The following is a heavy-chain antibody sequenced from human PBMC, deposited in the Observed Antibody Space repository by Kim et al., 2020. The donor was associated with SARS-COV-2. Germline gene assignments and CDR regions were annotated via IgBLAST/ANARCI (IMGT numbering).Heavy chain of an antibody. J-gene: IGHJ4*02. CDR3: ARAPQQLAGAFYFDY. D-gene: IGHD6-13*01. CDR2: IYSGGST. V-gene: IGHV4-31*03. Sequence: SETLSLTCTVSGDSVNRGGTYWGWIRQHPRKGLEWIGFIYSGGSTYYKSSLKSRIVISLDTSKNQFSLTLNSVTAADAAVYYCARAPQQLAGAFYFDYWGQGTLVRVSS. CDR1: GDSVNRGGTY.